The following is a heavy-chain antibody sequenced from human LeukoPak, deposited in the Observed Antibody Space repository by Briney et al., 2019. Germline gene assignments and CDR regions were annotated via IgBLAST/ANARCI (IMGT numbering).Heavy chain of an antibody. CDR3: ARGLASIAARPFWFDP. V-gene: IGHV5-51*01. Sequence: GESLKISCKGSGYSFTSYWIGWVRQMPGKGLEWMGIIYPGDSDTRYSPSFQGQVTISADKSISTAHLQWSSLKASDTAMYYCARGLASIAARPFWFDPWGQGTLVTVSS. CDR1: GYSFTSYW. CDR2: IYPGDSDT. J-gene: IGHJ5*02. D-gene: IGHD6-6*01.